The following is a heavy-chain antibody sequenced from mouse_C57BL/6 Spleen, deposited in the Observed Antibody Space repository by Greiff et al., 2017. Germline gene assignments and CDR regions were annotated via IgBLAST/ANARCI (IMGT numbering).Heavy chain of an antibody. CDR2: IDPSDSYT. CDR1: GYTFTSYW. V-gene: IGHV1-50*01. J-gene: IGHJ2*01. D-gene: IGHD1-1*01. Sequence: QVQLKQPGAELVKPGASVKLSCKASGYTFTSYWMQWVKQRPGQGLEWIGEIDPSDSYTNYNQKFKGKATLTVDTSSSTAYMQLSSLTSEDSAVYYCARRRSSPDYWGQGTTLTVSS. CDR3: ARRRSSPDY.